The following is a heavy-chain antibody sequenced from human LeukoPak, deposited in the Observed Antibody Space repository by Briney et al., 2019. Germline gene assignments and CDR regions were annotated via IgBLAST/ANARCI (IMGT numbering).Heavy chain of an antibody. J-gene: IGHJ4*02. CDR1: GGFNSRYY. V-gene: IGHV4-59*12. CDR2: IFYSGHS. CDR3: ARIDPLGFFDQ. Sequence: PSETLSLTCSVSGGFNSRYYWSWVRQPLGKGLEWLGHIFYSGHSNYNASLTSRIRMSVDTSKAQFSLELAPVIAADTAVYYCARIDPLGFFDQWGPGILVTVPS. D-gene: IGHD6-25*01.